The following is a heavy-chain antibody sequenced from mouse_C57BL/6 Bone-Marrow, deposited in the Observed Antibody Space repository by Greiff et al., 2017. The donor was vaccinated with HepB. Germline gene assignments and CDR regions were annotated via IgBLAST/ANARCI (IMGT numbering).Heavy chain of an antibody. CDR3: ARPPYYSNYVRYYYAMDY. CDR2: ISSGGSYT. Sequence: DVKLVESGGVLVKPGGSLKLSCAASGFTFSSYGMSWVRQTPDKRLEWVATISSGGSYTYYPDSVKGRFTISRDNAKNTLYLQMSSLKSEDTAMYYCARPPYYSNYVRYYYAMDYWGQGTSVTVSS. V-gene: IGHV5-6*02. CDR1: GFTFSSYG. D-gene: IGHD2-5*01. J-gene: IGHJ4*01.